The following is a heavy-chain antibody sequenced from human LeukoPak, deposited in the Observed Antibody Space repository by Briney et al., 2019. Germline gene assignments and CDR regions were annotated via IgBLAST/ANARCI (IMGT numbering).Heavy chain of an antibody. D-gene: IGHD2/OR15-2a*01. CDR2: IYHSGTT. J-gene: IGHJ1*01. CDR3: AQKAPFSPSYSQQ. V-gene: IGHV4-59*01. Sequence: SETLSLTCTVSGGSITSYYWTWIRQLPGKGLEWIAYIYHSGTTNYNPSLKSRVTISVDTSKDQFSLKMSSVTAADTAVYYCAQKAPFSPSYSQQWGQGTLVTVSS. CDR1: GGSITSYY.